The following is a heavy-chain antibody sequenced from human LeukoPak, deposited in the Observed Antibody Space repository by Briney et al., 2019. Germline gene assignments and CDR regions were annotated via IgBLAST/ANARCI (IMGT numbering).Heavy chain of an antibody. D-gene: IGHD3-9*01. CDR1: ESTFSSFG. J-gene: IGHJ4*02. CDR3: AKVSRLQFFDWILDY. Sequence: GGSLRLSCAASESTFSSFGMHWVRQAPGKGLEWVAVISYDGSNKYYADSVKGRFTISRDNSKNTLSLQMNSLRAEDTAVYYCAKVSRLQFFDWILDYWGQGTLVTVSS. CDR2: ISYDGSNK. V-gene: IGHV3-30*18.